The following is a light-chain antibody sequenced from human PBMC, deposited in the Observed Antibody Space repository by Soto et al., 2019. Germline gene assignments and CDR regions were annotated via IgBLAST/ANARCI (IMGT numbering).Light chain of an antibody. CDR1: QSVPNSR. Sequence: IVLTRSPDTLSLSPGERATLSCRAIQSVPNSRLAWYQQKPGQAPSLVISDTSISATGIPDRFSRSGYGTAFSLIIGRLEPEDFAVYICQQYGASPWTFGQGTKVDIK. J-gene: IGKJ1*01. V-gene: IGKV3-20*01. CDR3: QQYGASPWT. CDR2: DTS.